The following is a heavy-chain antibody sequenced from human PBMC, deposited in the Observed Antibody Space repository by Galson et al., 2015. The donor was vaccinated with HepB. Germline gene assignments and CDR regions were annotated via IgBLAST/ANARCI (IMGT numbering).Heavy chain of an antibody. CDR2: ISYSGST. J-gene: IGHJ5*02. Sequence: ETLSLTCIVSGGSIRSYYWMWIRQPPGKGLEWIGHISYSGSTNYNPSLKSRVTILVDTSKNQLSLKLSSVTAADTAVYFCARGAKVGITGWFDPWGQGTLVTVSS. CDR3: ARGAKVGITGWFDP. V-gene: IGHV4-59*01. CDR1: GGSIRSYY. D-gene: IGHD1-26*01.